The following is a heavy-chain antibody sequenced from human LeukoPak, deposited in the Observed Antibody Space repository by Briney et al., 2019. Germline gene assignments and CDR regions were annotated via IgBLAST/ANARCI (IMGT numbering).Heavy chain of an antibody. CDR3: ARESVGYCSGGSCYYAFDI. CDR1: GGSFSGYY. CDR2: INHSGST. V-gene: IGHV4-34*01. J-gene: IGHJ3*02. D-gene: IGHD2-15*01. Sequence: SETLSLTCAVYGGSFSGYYWSWIRQPPGKGLEWIGEINHSGSTNYNPSLKSRVTISVDTSKNQFSLKLSSVTAADTAVYYCARESVGYCSGGSCYYAFDIWGQGTMVTVSS.